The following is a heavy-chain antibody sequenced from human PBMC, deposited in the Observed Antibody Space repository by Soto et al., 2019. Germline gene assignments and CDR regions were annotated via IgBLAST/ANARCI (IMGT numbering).Heavy chain of an antibody. Sequence: ASVKVSCKASGYTFTSYYMHWVRQAPGQGLEWMGIINPSGGSTSYAQKFQGRVTMTRDTSTSTVYMELSSLRSEDTAVYYCARDPHSFGFLGWYFDYWGQGTLVTVSS. J-gene: IGHJ4*02. V-gene: IGHV1-46*01. CDR3: ARDPHSFGFLGWYFDY. D-gene: IGHD3-16*01. CDR1: GYTFTSYY. CDR2: INPSGGST.